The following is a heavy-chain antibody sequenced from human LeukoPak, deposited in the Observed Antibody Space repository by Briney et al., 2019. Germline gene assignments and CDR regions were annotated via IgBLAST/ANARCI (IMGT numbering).Heavy chain of an antibody. CDR2: IKQDGSKE. CDR3: ARDHSPSMYGSVWYYAFDI. Sequence: PGGSLRLSCVGTGFSFSNYWMTWVRQVPGKGLEWVANIKQDGSKENYVDSVKGRFTMSRDNAKNSLYLQMNNLRAEDTALYYYARDHSPSMYGSVWYYAFDIWGQGTMVTVSS. D-gene: IGHD6-19*01. CDR1: GFSFSNYW. J-gene: IGHJ3*02. V-gene: IGHV3-7*01.